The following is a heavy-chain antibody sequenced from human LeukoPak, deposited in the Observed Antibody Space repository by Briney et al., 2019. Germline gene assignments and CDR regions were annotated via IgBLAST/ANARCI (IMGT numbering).Heavy chain of an antibody. CDR1: GFTFSSYA. Sequence: GGSLRLSCAASGFTFSSYAMSWVRQAPGKGLEWVSAISGSGGSTYYADSVKGRFTISRDNSKNTLYLQMNSLRAEDTAVYYCAKGWSDYVWGSYRPNHNFDYRGQGTLVTVSS. CDR3: AKGWSDYVWGSYRPNHNFDY. V-gene: IGHV3-23*01. CDR2: ISGSGGST. J-gene: IGHJ4*02. D-gene: IGHD3-16*02.